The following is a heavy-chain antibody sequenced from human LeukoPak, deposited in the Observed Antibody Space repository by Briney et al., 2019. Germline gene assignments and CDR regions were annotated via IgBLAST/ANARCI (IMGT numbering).Heavy chain of an antibody. Sequence: PSETLSLTCTVSSASIRSSNYYWGWIRQPPGKGLEWIGEINHSGSTNYNPSLKSRVTISVDTSKNQFSLKLSSVTAADTAVYYCARATQLWFDFDYWGQGTLVTVSS. J-gene: IGHJ4*02. D-gene: IGHD5-18*01. V-gene: IGHV4-39*07. CDR2: INHSGST. CDR1: SASIRSSNYY. CDR3: ARATQLWFDFDY.